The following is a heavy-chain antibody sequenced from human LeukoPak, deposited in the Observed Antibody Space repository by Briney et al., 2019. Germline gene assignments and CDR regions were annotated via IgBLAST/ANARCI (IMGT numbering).Heavy chain of an antibody. J-gene: IGHJ5*02. D-gene: IGHD3-3*01. CDR3: ARDESITIFGVAHTGGSWFDP. CDR1: GGTFSSYA. V-gene: IGHV1-69*05. Sequence: GASVKVSCKASGGTFSSYAISWVRQAPGQGLEWMGGIIPIFGTANYAQKFQGRVTITTDESTSTAYMELSSLRSEDTAVYYCARDESITIFGVAHTGGSWFDPWGQGTLVTVSS. CDR2: IIPIFGTA.